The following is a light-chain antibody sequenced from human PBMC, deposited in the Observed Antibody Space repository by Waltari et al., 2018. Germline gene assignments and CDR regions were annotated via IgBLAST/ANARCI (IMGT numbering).Light chain of an antibody. Sequence: QSALTQPPSASRSPGQSVTISCTGTSSDVGGYNYVSWYQQQPGKAPILMNYEVSKRPAGVPDRFSGSKSGNTASLTVSGLQAEDEADYYCSSYAGSNAVVFGGGTKLTVL. CDR2: EVS. CDR3: SSYAGSNAVV. CDR1: SSDVGGYNY. J-gene: IGLJ2*01. V-gene: IGLV2-8*02.